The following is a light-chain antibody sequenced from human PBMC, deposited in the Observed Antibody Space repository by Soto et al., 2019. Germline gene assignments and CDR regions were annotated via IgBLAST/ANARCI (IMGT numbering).Light chain of an antibody. J-gene: IGLJ2*01. Sequence: QSALTQPASVSGSPGQSITISCTGTSADIGGYNYVSWYQQHPGKAPKLIIYDVNYRPSGVSDRFSGSKSGNTASLTISGLQAEDEADYYCSSYTGTTTLFGGGTKLTVL. CDR2: DVN. V-gene: IGLV2-14*03. CDR3: SSYTGTTTL. CDR1: SADIGGYNY.